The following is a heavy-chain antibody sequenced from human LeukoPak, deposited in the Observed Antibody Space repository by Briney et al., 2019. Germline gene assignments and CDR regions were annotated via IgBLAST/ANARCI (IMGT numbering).Heavy chain of an antibody. CDR2: IWYDGSNK. D-gene: IGHD3-22*01. CDR1: GFTFSSYG. V-gene: IGHV3-33*01. Sequence: GGSLRLSCAASGFTFSSYGMHWVSQAPGKGLEWVAVIWYDGSNKYYADSVKGRFTISRDNSKNTLYLQMNSLRAEDTAVYYCARDPAGNYYDSSGIGAQDAFDIWGQGTMVTVSS. CDR3: ARDPAGNYYDSSGIGAQDAFDI. J-gene: IGHJ3*02.